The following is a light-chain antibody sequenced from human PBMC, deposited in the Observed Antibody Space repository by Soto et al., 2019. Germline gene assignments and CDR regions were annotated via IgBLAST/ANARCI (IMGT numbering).Light chain of an antibody. V-gene: IGKV2-30*01. CDR3: MQGTHRPYT. J-gene: IGKJ2*01. CDR1: QSLVYSNGYTY. CDR2: KVS. Sequence: DVVMTQSPLSLPVTLGQPASISCRSSQSLVYSNGYTYLNWFQQRPGQSPRRLIYKVSNRDSGVPDRFSGSVSGTDFTLKISRVEAEDIGTYYCMQGTHRPYTFGQRTRLEIK.